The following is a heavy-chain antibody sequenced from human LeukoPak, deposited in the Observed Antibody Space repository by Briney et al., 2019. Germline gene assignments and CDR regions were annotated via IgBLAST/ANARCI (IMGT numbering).Heavy chain of an antibody. CDR1: GDTISTSDHY. V-gene: IGHV4-39*07. CDR2: IYYTGNT. CDR3: ARDQGP. J-gene: IGHJ5*02. Sequence: SETLSLTCSVSGDTISTSDHYWSWIRQPPGKGLEWIGSIYYTGNTYYNPSLKSRVTMSVDMSKNQFSLKLSSVTAADTAVYYCARDQGPWGQGTLVTVSS.